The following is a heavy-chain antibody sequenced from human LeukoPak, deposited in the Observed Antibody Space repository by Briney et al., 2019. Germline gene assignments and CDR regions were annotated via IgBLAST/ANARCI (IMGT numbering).Heavy chain of an antibody. D-gene: IGHD3-9*01. V-gene: IGHV3-30*03. Sequence: GRSLRLTCLAAGFSFSSSCMHWVRQAPGKGLEWVAVISYDGSNKYYADSVKGRFTISRDNSKNTLYLQMNSLRAEDTAVYYCARARGDILTGYYRKPYYFYNGIDDWGQGTTVTVSS. CDR1: GFSFSSSC. CDR2: ISYDGSNK. J-gene: IGHJ6*02. CDR3: ARARGDILTGYYRKPYYFYNGIDD.